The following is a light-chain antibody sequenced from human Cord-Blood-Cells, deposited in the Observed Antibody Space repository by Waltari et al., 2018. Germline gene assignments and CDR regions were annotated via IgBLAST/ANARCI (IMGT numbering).Light chain of an antibody. J-gene: IGLJ1*01. CDR3: SSYTSSSTLV. CDR1: SSDVGGYTY. CDR2: DVS. Sequence: QSALTQPASVSGSPGQSITISCTGTSSDVGGYTYVSWYQQHPGKAPKLMIYDVSTRPSGVSNRCSGSKSGNTASLTISGLQAEDEADYYCSSYTSSSTLVFGTGTKVTVL. V-gene: IGLV2-14*01.